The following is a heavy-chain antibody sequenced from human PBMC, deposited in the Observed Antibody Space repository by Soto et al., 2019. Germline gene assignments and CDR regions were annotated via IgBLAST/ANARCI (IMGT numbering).Heavy chain of an antibody. CDR2: ISRGGNF. J-gene: IGHJ4*01. D-gene: IGHD3-16*01. Sequence: QGQLLESGPGLVRPSATLSLTCAMAGGHISSHWWRWVRQAPGKGLEWIGEISRGGNFNYNPTLKSRVTMSLDKYTNKFALNLASVSAADTAVYHCGTRAYHCLDDYRGQGILVTVSS. V-gene: IGHV4-4*02. CDR3: GTRAYHCLDDY. CDR1: GGHISSHW.